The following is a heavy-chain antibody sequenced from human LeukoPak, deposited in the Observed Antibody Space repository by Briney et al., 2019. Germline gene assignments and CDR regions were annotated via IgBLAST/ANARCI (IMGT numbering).Heavy chain of an antibody. V-gene: IGHV5-51*01. CDR2: IYPGDSNI. CDR3: ASINHPLGLLY. J-gene: IGHJ4*02. CDR1: EYSFTTYW. D-gene: IGHD2-21*01. Sequence: GESLKISCRGSEYSFTTYWIGWVRQMPGKGLEWMAIIYPGDSNILYSPSFQGQVTISADKSISTAYLQWSSLRASDTAMYYCASINHPLGLLYWGQGTRVTVSS.